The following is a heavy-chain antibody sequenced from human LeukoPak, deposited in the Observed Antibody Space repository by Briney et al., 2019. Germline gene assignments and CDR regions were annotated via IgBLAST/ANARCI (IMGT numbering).Heavy chain of an antibody. J-gene: IGHJ4*02. CDR1: GFTFSTYA. V-gene: IGHV3-23*01. D-gene: IGHD3-22*01. Sequence: GGSLRLSCAASGFTFSTYAMSWVRQAPGKGLEWVSTIGSGGDTYYADSVKGGFTISRDNSRNTLHLQMTSLRAEDTAVYYCAKYYYDSTGNSPFDYWGQGNLVTVSS. CDR2: IGSGGDT. CDR3: AKYYYDSTGNSPFDY.